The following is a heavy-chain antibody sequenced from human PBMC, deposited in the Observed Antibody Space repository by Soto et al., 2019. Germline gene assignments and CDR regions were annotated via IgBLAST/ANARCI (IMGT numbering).Heavy chain of an antibody. J-gene: IGHJ3*02. V-gene: IGHV5-51*01. Sequence: GESLKISCKGSGYSFTSYWIGWVRQMPGKGLEWMGITYPGDSDTRYSPSFQGQVTISADKSISTAYLQWSSLKASDTAMYYCARQSYYYDSSGYYSEAFDIWGQGTMVTVSS. CDR2: TYPGDSDT. D-gene: IGHD3-22*01. CDR1: GYSFTSYW. CDR3: ARQSYYYDSSGYYSEAFDI.